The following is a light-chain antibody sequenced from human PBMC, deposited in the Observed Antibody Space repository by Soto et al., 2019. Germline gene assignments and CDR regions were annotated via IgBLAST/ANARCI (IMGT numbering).Light chain of an antibody. V-gene: IGLV1-40*01. CDR3: QSYDSSLNDVV. J-gene: IGLJ2*01. Sequence: QSVLTQPPSVSGAPGQRVTISCTGSSSNIGARYDVHWYQQLPGTAPKLLIYGYNNRPSGAPDRFSGSKSGTSASLAITGLQAEDEAVYYCQSYDSSLNDVVFGGGTKLTVL. CDR1: SSNIGARYD. CDR2: GYN.